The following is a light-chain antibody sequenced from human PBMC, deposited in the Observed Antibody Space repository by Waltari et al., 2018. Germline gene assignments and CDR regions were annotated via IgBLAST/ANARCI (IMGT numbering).Light chain of an antibody. CDR3: QKYESLPAT. J-gene: IGKJ1*01. CDR1: QSVGRY. Sequence: EIVLTQSPGTLSLSPGERATLSCRASQSVGRYLVWYQQKPGQAPRLLIYHASIRATGIPDRFSGSGSGTDFSLTSSRLEPEDFAVYYCQKYESLPATFGQGTKVEI. V-gene: IGKV3-20*01. CDR2: HAS.